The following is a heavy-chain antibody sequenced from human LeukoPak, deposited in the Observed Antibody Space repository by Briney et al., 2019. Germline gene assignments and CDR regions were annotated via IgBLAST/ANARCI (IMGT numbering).Heavy chain of an antibody. Sequence: SETLSLTCTVSGGSISSSSYYWGWIRQPPGKGLEWIGSIYYSGSTYYNPSLKSRVTISVDTSKNQFSLKLSSVTAADTAVYYCARDRPAPYYDILTGYYEGFDPWGQGTLVTVSS. CDR3: ARDRPAPYYDILTGYYEGFDP. V-gene: IGHV4-39*07. CDR1: GGSISSSSYY. D-gene: IGHD3-9*01. J-gene: IGHJ5*02. CDR2: IYYSGST.